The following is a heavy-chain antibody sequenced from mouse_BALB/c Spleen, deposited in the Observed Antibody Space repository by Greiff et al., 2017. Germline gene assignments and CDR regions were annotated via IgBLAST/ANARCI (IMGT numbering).Heavy chain of an antibody. CDR1: GFTFSDYY. CDR3: AREIGTTVGALDY. CDR2: ISDGGSYT. Sequence: EVKLMESGGGLVKPGGSLKLSCAASGFTFSDYYMYWVRQTPEKRLEWVATISDGGSYTYYPDSVKGRFTISRDNAKNNLYLQMSSLKSEDTAMYYCAREIGTTVGALDYWGQGTTLTVSS. D-gene: IGHD1-1*01. J-gene: IGHJ2*01. V-gene: IGHV5-4*02.